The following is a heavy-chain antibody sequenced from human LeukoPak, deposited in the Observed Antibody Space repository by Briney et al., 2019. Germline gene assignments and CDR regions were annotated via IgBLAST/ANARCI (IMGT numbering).Heavy chain of an antibody. V-gene: IGHV4-34*01. CDR3: ARGGRFKYSSSWQIDY. D-gene: IGHD6-13*01. J-gene: IGHJ4*02. Sequence: SETLSLTCAVYGGSFSGYYWSWIRQPPGKGLEWIGEINHSGSTNYNPSLKSRVTISVDTSKNQFSLKLSSVTAADTAVYYCARGGRFKYSSSWQIDYWGQGTLVTVSS. CDR2: INHSGST. CDR1: GGSFSGYY.